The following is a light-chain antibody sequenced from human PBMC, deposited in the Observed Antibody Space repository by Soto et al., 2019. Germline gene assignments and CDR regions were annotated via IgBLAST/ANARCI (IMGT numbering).Light chain of an antibody. CDR1: QSVSSN. CDR2: GAS. J-gene: IGKJ2*01. Sequence: EIVMTQSPATLCVSPGERATLSCRASQSVSSNLAWYQQKPGQAPRLLIYGASTRATGIPARFSGSGSGTEFTLTISSLQSEDFEVYYCQQYNNWPPMYTLGQGTKVDIK. CDR3: QQYNNWPPMYT. V-gene: IGKV3-15*01.